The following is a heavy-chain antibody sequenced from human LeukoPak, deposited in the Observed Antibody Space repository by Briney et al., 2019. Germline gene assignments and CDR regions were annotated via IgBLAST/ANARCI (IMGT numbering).Heavy chain of an antibody. CDR3: ARAPLLWFGELYMDV. Sequence: SETLSLTCTVSGGSISSGSYYWSWIRQPAGKGLEWIGRIYTSGSTNYDPSLKSRVTISVDTSKNQFSLKLSSVTAADTAVYYCARAPLLWFGELYMDVWGKGTTVTISS. D-gene: IGHD3-10*01. J-gene: IGHJ6*03. CDR2: IYTSGST. V-gene: IGHV4-61*02. CDR1: GGSISSGSYY.